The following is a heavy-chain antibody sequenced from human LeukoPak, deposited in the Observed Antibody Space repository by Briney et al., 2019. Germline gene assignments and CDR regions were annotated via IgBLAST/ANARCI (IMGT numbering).Heavy chain of an antibody. CDR2: IKSDGSST. CDR3: ARAYNSHFDY. D-gene: IGHD1-1*01. J-gene: IGHJ4*02. Sequence: GGSLRLSCAASGFTFSSYWMHWVRHAPGKGLVCVSRIKSDGSSTSYADSVKGRFTISRDDAKNTLYLQMNSLRAEDTAVYYCARAYNSHFDYWGQGALVTVSS. V-gene: IGHV3-74*01. CDR1: GFTFSSYW.